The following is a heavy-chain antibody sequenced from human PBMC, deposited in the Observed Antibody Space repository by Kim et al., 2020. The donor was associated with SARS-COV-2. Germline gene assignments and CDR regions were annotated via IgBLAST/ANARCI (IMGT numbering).Heavy chain of an antibody. D-gene: IGHD1-7*01. CDR2: INPNSGGT. CDR3: ARVGLEVELLAFDI. V-gene: IGHV1-2*06. Sequence: ASVKVSCKASGYTFTGYYMHWVRQAPGQGLEWMGRINPNSGGTNYAQKFQGRVTMTRDTSISTAYMELSRLRSDDTAVYYCARVGLEVELLAFDIWGQGTMVTVSS. CDR1: GYTFTGYY. J-gene: IGHJ3*02.